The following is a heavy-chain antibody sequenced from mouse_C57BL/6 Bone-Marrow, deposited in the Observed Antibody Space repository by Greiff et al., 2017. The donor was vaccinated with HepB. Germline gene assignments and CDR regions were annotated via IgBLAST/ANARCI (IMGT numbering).Heavy chain of an antibody. CDR2: ISSGGSYT. CDR3: ARQGYDYLDY. D-gene: IGHD2-3*01. CDR1: GFTFSSYG. V-gene: IGHV5-6*01. Sequence: DVQLQESGGDLVKPGGSLKLSCAASGFTFSSYGMSWVRQTPDKRLEWVATISSGGSYTYYPDSVKGRFTISRDNAKNTLYLQMSSLKSEDTAMYYCARQGYDYLDYWGQGTTLTVSS. J-gene: IGHJ2*01.